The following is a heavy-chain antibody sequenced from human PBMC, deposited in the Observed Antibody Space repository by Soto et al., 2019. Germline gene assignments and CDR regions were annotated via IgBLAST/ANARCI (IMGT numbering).Heavy chain of an antibody. J-gene: IGHJ4*02. CDR3: ARHFSVDYFDY. Sequence: PSETLSLTCGVSGDSITSNSYFWAWIRQPPGKGLEWIGSIYYSGTTYYNPSLKSRVTISVDRSKNQFSLKLSSVTAADTAVYYCARHFSVDYFDYWGQGALVTSPQ. CDR1: GDSITSNSYF. V-gene: IGHV4-39*01. CDR2: IYYSGTT.